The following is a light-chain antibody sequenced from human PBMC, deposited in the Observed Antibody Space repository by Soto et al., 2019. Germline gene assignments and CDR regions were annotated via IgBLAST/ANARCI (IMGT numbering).Light chain of an antibody. Sequence: DIQMTQSPSSLSASVGDRVTITCRASQGISNSLAWYQQRPGEVPELLIYDASTLQFGVPSRFSGSGSGTHFTLTISSLQPEDVATYYCQEYNGAPWTFGQGTKVEIK. CDR1: QGISNS. CDR2: DAS. CDR3: QEYNGAPWT. J-gene: IGKJ1*01. V-gene: IGKV1-27*01.